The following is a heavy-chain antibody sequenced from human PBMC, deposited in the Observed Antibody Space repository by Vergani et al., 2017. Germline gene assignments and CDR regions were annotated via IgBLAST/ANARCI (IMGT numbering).Heavy chain of an antibody. V-gene: IGHV3-48*03. CDR3: AIARCLPDGMDV. J-gene: IGHJ6*02. CDR1: GFTFSSYE. D-gene: IGHD4-17*01. Sequence: EVQLVESGGGLVQPGGSLRLSCAASGFTFSSYEMNWVRQAPGKGLEWVSYISSSGSTIYYADSVKGRFTISRDNAKNSLYLQMNSLRAEYTAVYYCAIARCLPDGMDVWGQGTTVTVSS. CDR2: ISSSGSTI.